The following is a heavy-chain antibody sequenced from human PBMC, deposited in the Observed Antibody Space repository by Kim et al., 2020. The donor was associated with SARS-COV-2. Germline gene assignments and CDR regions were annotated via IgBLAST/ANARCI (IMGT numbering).Heavy chain of an antibody. CDR3: ARALRGVDP. CDR2: GST. Sequence: GSTTYAQKFQGRVTMTSDTTTSTVYMELNSLGSEDTAVYYCARALRGVDPWGQGTLVTVSS. V-gene: IGHV1-46*01. J-gene: IGHJ5*02.